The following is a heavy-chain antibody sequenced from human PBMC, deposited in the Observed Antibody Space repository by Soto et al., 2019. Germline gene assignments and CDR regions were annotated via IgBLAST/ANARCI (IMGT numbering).Heavy chain of an antibody. CDR2: IVPMFGTA. CDR1: GGTFGTSA. Sequence: QVHLVQSGAEVKKPGSSVKVSCKASGGTFGTSAIAWVRQAPGQGLEWMGGIVPMFGTANYAQKFQGRATIIADESTTTAYMELNSLRFEDTAVYFCARDGDPQSAFRRGPLGGGWFDPWGQGTLVTVSS. J-gene: IGHJ5*02. CDR3: ARDGDPQSAFRRGPLGGGWFDP. V-gene: IGHV1-69*12. D-gene: IGHD2-21*01.